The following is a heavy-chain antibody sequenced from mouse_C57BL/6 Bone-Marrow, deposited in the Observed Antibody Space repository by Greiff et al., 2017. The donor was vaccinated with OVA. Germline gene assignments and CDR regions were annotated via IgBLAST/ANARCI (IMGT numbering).Heavy chain of an antibody. CDR2: ISYDGGN. CDR3: ARNAYYSNYDYYAMDY. J-gene: IGHJ4*01. V-gene: IGHV3-6*01. D-gene: IGHD2-5*01. Sequence: EVKLEESGPGLVKPSQSLSLTCSVTGYSITSGYYWNWIRQFPGNKLEWMGYISYDGGNNYNPSLKNRISITRDTSKNQFFLKLNSVTTEDTATYYCARNAYYSNYDYYAMDYWGQGTSVTVSS. CDR1: GYSITSGYY.